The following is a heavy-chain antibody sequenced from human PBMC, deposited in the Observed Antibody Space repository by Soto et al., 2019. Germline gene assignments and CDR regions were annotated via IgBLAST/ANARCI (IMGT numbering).Heavy chain of an antibody. CDR1: GVSISSSY. CDR2: VHYSGST. D-gene: IGHD3-22*01. J-gene: IGHJ3*02. V-gene: IGHV4-59*01. Sequence: SETLSLTCTVSGVSISSSYWSWIRQSPGKGLEWIAYVHYSGSTNYNPSLNSRVTIPVDTSKNQFSLKLSSVTAADTAVYYCARGYYDSSGQSNTFDIWGQGTMVTVSS. CDR3: ARGYYDSSGQSNTFDI.